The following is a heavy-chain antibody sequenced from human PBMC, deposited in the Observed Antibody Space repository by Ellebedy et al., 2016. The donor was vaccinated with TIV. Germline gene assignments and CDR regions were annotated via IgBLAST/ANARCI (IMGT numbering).Heavy chain of an antibody. D-gene: IGHD3-10*01. V-gene: IGHV4-31*11. J-gene: IGHJ5*02. CDR2: IYNSGRT. CDR3: ARALTMVRGGGFDP. CDR1: GGSISGGDYY. Sequence: MPSETLSLTCAVSGGSISGGDYYWTWIRQHPGKGLEWIGYIYNSGRTYYNPSLKSRLTISIDTSKSQFSLKLGSVTAADTAVYYCARALTMVRGGGFDPWGQGTLVTVSS.